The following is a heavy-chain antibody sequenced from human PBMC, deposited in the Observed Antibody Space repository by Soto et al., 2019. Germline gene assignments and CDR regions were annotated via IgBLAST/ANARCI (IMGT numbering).Heavy chain of an antibody. CDR1: GGSFSGYY. CDR3: ARAPYCSGGSCYSLNYYYYMDV. Sequence: SETLSLTCAVYGGSFSGYYWSWIRQPPGKGLEWIGEINHSGSTNYNPSLKSRVTISVDTSKNQFSLKLSSVTAADTAVYYCARAPYCSGGSCYSLNYYYYMDVWGKGTTVTFSS. J-gene: IGHJ6*03. CDR2: INHSGST. D-gene: IGHD2-15*01. V-gene: IGHV4-34*01.